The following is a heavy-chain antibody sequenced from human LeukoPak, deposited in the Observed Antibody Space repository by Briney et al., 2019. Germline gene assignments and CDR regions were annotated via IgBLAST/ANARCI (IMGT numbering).Heavy chain of an antibody. Sequence: SETLSLTCTVSGGSISSYYWSWIRQPPGKGLEWIGYIYYSGSTNYNPSLKSRVTISVDTSKNQFSLKLSSVTAADTAVYYCARASNIVVVVAATPPLKYYFDYWGQGTLVTVSS. CDR3: ARASNIVVVVAATPPLKYYFDY. J-gene: IGHJ4*02. V-gene: IGHV4-59*08. CDR2: IYYSGST. CDR1: GGSISSYY. D-gene: IGHD2-15*01.